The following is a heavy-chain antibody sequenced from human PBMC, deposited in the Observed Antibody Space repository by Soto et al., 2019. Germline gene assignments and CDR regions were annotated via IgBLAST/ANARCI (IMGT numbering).Heavy chain of an antibody. CDR2: ISNSGHSA. CDR1: GFTFSSYA. Sequence: LRLSCAASGFTFSSYAMNWVRQAPGKGLEWISVISNSGHSAYYADSVKGRFTISRDNSKNTLYLQIKSLRAEDTAAYYCAKGGPTFLNWFGPWGQGTLVTVSS. J-gene: IGHJ5*02. V-gene: IGHV3-23*01. D-gene: IGHD5-12*01. CDR3: AKGGPTFLNWFGP.